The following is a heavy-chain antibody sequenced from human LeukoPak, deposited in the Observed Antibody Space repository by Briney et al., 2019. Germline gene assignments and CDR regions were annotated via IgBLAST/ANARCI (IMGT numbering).Heavy chain of an antibody. D-gene: IGHD2-2*03. CDR1: GGSISSYY. CDR2: IYSTGST. CDR3: ARHGSRMSPFTI. V-gene: IGHV4-59*08. J-gene: IGHJ3*02. Sequence: PSETLSLTCTVSGGSISSYYGSWLRQSPGKGLEWIGYIYSTGSTNHNPFLKSRVNISLGTSKNQFSLNLTSVTAADTAFYYCARHGSRMSPFTIWGQGTVVTVSS.